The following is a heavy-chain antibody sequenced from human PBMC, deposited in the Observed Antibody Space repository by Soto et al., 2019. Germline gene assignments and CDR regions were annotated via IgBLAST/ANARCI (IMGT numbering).Heavy chain of an antibody. J-gene: IGHJ4*02. CDR1: GFTFSSYA. CDR2: ISYDGSNK. Sequence: LRLSCAASGFTFSSYAMHWVRQAPGKGLEWVAVISYDGSNKYYADSVKGRFTISRDNSKNTLYLQMNSLRAEDTAVYYCARDRSSGWYLDYWGQGTLVTVSS. CDR3: ARDRSSGWYLDY. D-gene: IGHD6-19*01. V-gene: IGHV3-30-3*01.